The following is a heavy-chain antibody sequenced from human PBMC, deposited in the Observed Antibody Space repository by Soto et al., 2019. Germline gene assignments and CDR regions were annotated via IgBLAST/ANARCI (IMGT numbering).Heavy chain of an antibody. V-gene: IGHV3-7*03. D-gene: IGHD6-19*01. CDR1: GFTFMSSF. CDR2: INQDGGVT. Sequence: EVQLVESGGGLVQPGGSLRLSGVASGFTFMSSFMGWVRQAPGKGLEWVANINQDGGVTYYVDSVEGRFTIFRDNAKDSLYLQMHSLRAEDTAVYYCARYYRGSGRYFFDYWGQGTLVTVSS. J-gene: IGHJ4*02. CDR3: ARYYRGSGRYFFDY.